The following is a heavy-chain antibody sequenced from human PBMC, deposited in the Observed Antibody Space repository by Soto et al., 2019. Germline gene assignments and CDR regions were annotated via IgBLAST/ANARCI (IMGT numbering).Heavy chain of an antibody. V-gene: IGHV5-51*01. J-gene: IGHJ3*02. Sequence: GESLKVSCKGSGYSFTSYCICWVRQMPGKGLEWMGIIYPGDSDTRYSPSFQGQVTISADKSISTAYLQWSSLKASDTAMYYCARRGAVAGTNAFDIWGQGTMVTVSS. CDR2: IYPGDSDT. CDR3: ARRGAVAGTNAFDI. D-gene: IGHD6-19*01. CDR1: GYSFTSYC.